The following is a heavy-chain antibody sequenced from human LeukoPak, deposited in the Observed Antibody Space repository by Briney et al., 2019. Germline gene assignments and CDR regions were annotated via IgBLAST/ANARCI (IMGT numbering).Heavy chain of an antibody. Sequence: SETLSLTCAVYGGSFSGYYWSWIRQPPGKGLEWIGEVNHSGSTDYNPSLKSRVTISVDTSKNQFSLKLSSVTAADTAVYYCSREDCSSTICIIDYWGQGTLVTVSS. J-gene: IGHJ4*02. V-gene: IGHV4-34*01. D-gene: IGHD2-2*01. CDR3: SREDCSSTICIIDY. CDR1: GGSFSGYY. CDR2: VNHSGST.